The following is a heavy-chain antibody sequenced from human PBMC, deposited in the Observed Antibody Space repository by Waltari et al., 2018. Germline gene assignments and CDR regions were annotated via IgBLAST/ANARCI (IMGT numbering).Heavy chain of an antibody. V-gene: IGHV1-3*01. Sequence: QVQLVQSGAEVKKPGASVKVSCKASGYTFTSYAMHWVRQAPGQRLEWMGWINAGNGNTKYSQKFQGRVTITRDTSASTAYRELSSLRSEDTAVYYCARERITIFGRAARWFDPWGQGTLVTVSS. CDR3: ARERITIFGRAARWFDP. D-gene: IGHD3-3*01. J-gene: IGHJ5*02. CDR1: GYTFTSYA. CDR2: INAGNGNT.